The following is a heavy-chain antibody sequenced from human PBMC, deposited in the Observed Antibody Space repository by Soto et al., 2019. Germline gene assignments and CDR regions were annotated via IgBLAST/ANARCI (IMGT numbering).Heavy chain of an antibody. CDR1: GFTFSLYA. J-gene: IGHJ4*02. D-gene: IGHD3-10*01. CDR3: AKAWYGWGISSFDY. CDR2: ISSRGGGT. Sequence: PGGSLRLSCSASGFTFSLYAMSWVRQAPGKGLECVSTISSRGGGTFYADSAKGRFTISRDNSKDTLYLQMDSLKAEDTAKYFCAKAWYGWGISSFDYWGQGTLVTVSS. V-gene: IGHV3-23*01.